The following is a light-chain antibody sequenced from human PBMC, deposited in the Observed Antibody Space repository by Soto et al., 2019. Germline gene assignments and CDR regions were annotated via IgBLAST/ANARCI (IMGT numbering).Light chain of an antibody. CDR3: SSFPSINTGV. J-gene: IGLJ3*02. CDR2: EVS. V-gene: IGLV2-14*01. Sequence: QSALTQPASVSGSPGQSITISCTGTSSDVGGYNYVSWYQQHPGKAPKLMIYEVSNRPSGVSNRFFGSKSGNTASLTISGLQTEDEADYYCSSFPSINTGVFGGGTKLTVL. CDR1: SSDVGGYNY.